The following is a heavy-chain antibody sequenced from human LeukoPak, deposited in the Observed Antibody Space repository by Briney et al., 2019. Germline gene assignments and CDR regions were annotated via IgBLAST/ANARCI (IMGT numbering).Heavy chain of an antibody. V-gene: IGHV3-48*04. D-gene: IGHD3-16*01. Sequence: GGSLRLSCAASGFTFSSYSMNWVRQAPGKGLQWVSFISGSSYNINYADFVKGRFTISRDNAQNSLYLEMNSLRAEDTAVYYCATDHGMITVSGAFDIWGQGTMATVSS. CDR2: ISGSSYNI. J-gene: IGHJ3*02. CDR1: GFTFSSYS. CDR3: ATDHGMITVSGAFDI.